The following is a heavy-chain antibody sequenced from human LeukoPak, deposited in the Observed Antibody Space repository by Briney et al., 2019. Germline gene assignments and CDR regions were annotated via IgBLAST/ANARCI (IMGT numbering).Heavy chain of an antibody. CDR2: IYTSGST. J-gene: IGHJ5*02. CDR3: ARVFDL. Sequence: SETLSLTCTVSGGSISSDSYCYWNWIRQPAGKGLEWIGRIYTSGSTNYNPSLKSRVTISIDTSKNQFSLKPSSVTAADTAVYYCARVFDLWGQGTLVTVSS. V-gene: IGHV4-61*02. CDR1: GGSISSDSYCY.